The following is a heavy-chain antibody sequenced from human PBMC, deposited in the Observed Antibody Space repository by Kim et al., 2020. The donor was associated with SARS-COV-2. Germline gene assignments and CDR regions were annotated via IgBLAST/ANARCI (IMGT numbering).Heavy chain of an antibody. D-gene: IGHD3-10*01. Sequence: GGSLRLSCAASGFTFSNNGMSWVRQAPGKGLEWVSDISGSGSTIYYADSVKGRFTISRDNAKNSLYLQMNSLRDEDTAVYYCARAAGSRGYYTPDYYYGIDAWGQGTPVTVSS. V-gene: IGHV3-48*02. CDR2: ISGSGSTI. CDR3: ARAAGSRGYYTPDYYYGIDA. J-gene: IGHJ6*02. CDR1: GFTFSNNG.